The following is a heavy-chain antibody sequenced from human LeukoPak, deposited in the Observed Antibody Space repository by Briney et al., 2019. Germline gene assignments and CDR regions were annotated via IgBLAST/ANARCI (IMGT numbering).Heavy chain of an antibody. D-gene: IGHD2-15*01. CDR2: IYYSGST. V-gene: IGHV4-39*01. CDR3: ASFYCSGGSCYQYYYYYYMDV. J-gene: IGHJ6*03. Sequence: SETLSLTCAVSGGSISSNSYYWGWIRQPPGKGLEWIGSIYYSGSTYYNPSLKSRVTISVDTSKNQFSLKLSSVTAADTAVYYCASFYCSGGSCYQYYYYYYMDVWGKGTTVTISS. CDR1: GGSISSNSYY.